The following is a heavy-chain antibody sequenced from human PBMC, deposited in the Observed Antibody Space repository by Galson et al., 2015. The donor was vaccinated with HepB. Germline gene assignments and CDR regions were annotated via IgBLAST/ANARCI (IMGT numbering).Heavy chain of an antibody. V-gene: IGHV7-4-1*02. CDR3: ARSPLRFLDWLPYYDYYYMDV. CDR2: MNTNTGKP. CDR1: GYTFTDYV. D-gene: IGHD3-3*01. J-gene: IGHJ6*03. Sequence: SVKVSCKASGYTFTDYVVNWVRQAPGHGLEWMGWMNTNTGKPTYAPGFAGRFVFSLDTSVTTAYLQISSLETDDTAVYYCARSPLRFLDWLPYYDYYYMDVWGEGTTVTVS.